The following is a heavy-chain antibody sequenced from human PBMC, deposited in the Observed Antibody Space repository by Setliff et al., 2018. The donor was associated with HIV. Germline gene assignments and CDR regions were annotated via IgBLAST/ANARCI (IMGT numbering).Heavy chain of an antibody. CDR3: AKAPSMQYYFDY. CDR1: GFIFSSYA. V-gene: IGHV3-23*01. CDR2: ISGSGGST. D-gene: IGHD2-8*01. J-gene: IGHJ4*02. Sequence: GGSLRLSCAASGFIFSSYAMNWVRQAPGKGLEWVSAISGSGGSTYYADSVKGRFTISRDNSKNTLYLQMNSLRAEGTAVYYCAKAPSMQYYFDYWGQGTLVTVSS.